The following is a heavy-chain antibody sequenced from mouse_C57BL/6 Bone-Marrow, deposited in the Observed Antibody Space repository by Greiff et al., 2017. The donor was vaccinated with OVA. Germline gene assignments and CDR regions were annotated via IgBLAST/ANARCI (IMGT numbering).Heavy chain of an antibody. CDR2: IHPNSGST. Sequence: VQLQQPGAELVKPGASVKLSCKASGYTFTSYWMHWVKQRPGQGLEWIGMIHPNSGSTNYNEKFKSKATLTVDKSSSTAYMQLSSLTSEDSAVYDCARPYYRALPWFAYWGQGTLVTVSA. CDR1: GYTFTSYW. J-gene: IGHJ3*01. D-gene: IGHD2-14*01. CDR3: ARPYYRALPWFAY. V-gene: IGHV1-64*01.